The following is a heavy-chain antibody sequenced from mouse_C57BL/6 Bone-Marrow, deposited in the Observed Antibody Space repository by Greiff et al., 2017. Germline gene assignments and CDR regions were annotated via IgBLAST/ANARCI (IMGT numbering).Heavy chain of an antibody. CDR2: ISDGGSYT. V-gene: IGHV5-4*01. D-gene: IGHD1-1*01. J-gene: IGHJ2*01. CDR1: GFTFSSYA. CDR3: ARAIYYSFDY. Sequence: EVQLVESGGGLVKPGGSLKLSCAASGFTFSSYAMSWVRQTPEKRLEWVATISDGGSYTYYPDNVKGRFTLSRDNAKNNLYLQMSHLKSEDTAMYYCARAIYYSFDYWGQGTTLTVSS.